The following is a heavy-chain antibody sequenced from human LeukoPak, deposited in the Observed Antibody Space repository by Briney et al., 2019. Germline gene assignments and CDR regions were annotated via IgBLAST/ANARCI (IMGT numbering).Heavy chain of an antibody. D-gene: IGHD3-10*02. J-gene: IGHJ6*04. CDR1: GFTFSTYW. CDR2: ISSSGSTI. V-gene: IGHV3-48*04. Sequence: GGSLRLSCAASGFTFSTYWMNWFRQTPGKGLEWVSYISSSGSTIYYADSVKGRFTISRDNAKNSLYLQMNSLRAEDTAVYYCAELGITMIGGVWGKGTTVTISS. CDR3: AELGITMIGGV.